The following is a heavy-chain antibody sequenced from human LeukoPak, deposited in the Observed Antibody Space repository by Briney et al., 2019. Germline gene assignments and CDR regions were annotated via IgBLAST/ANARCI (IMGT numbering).Heavy chain of an antibody. J-gene: IGHJ4*02. CDR2: IWYDGSNK. CDR1: GFTFSSYG. Sequence: PGRSLRLSCAASGFTFSSYGMHWVRQAPGKGLEWVAVIWYDGSNKYYAASVKGRFTISRDNSKNTLYLQMNSLRAEDTAVYYCAKDRSAYYYDSSGPKDYWGQGTLVTVSS. V-gene: IGHV3-33*06. CDR3: AKDRSAYYYDSSGPKDY. D-gene: IGHD3-22*01.